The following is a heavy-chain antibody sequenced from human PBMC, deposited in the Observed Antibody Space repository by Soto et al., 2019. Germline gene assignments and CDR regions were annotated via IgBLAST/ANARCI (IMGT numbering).Heavy chain of an antibody. D-gene: IGHD4-17*01. V-gene: IGHV3-33*01. CDR3: ARAGGTTVTGLWHFDS. J-gene: IGHJ4*02. Sequence: QVQLEESGGGVVQPGRSLRLSCEAYGFPFNTYSMHWIRQPPGKGLEWLAAIWYDGTQKYYADSVKGRFIISRDNSKKTLYLEMNSLRAEDTAVYYCARAGGTTVTGLWHFDSWGQGTLVTVSS. CDR1: GFPFNTYS. CDR2: IWYDGTQK.